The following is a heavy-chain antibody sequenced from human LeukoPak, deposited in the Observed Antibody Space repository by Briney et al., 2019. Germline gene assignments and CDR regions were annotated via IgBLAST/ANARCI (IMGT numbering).Heavy chain of an antibody. CDR2: IIPIFGTA. D-gene: IGHD2-2*02. CDR1: GGTFSSYA. Sequence: SVKVSCKASGGTFSSYAISWVRQAPGQGLEWMGGIIPIFGTANYAQKFQGRVTITADESTSTAYMELSSLRSEDTAVYYCARGTRYCSSTSCYTFDYWGQGTLVTVSS. J-gene: IGHJ4*02. CDR3: ARGTRYCSSTSCYTFDY. V-gene: IGHV1-69*13.